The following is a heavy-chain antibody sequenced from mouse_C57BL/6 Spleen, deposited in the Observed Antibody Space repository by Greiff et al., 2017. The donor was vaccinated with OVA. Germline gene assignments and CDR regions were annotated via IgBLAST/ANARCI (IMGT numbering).Heavy chain of an antibody. D-gene: IGHD2-5*01. CDR1: GYSITSGYY. CDR3: ARDRYSNYNFDY. CDR2: ISYDGSN. V-gene: IGHV3-6*01. Sequence: ESGPGLVKPSQSLSLTCSVTGYSITSGYYWNWIRQFPGNKLEWMGYISYDGSNNYNPSLKNRISITRDTSKNQFFLKLNSVTTEDTATYYCARDRYSNYNFDYWGQGTTLTVSS. J-gene: IGHJ2*01.